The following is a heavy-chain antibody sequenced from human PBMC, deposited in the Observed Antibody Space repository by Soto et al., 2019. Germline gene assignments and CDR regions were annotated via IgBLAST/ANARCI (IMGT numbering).Heavy chain of an antibody. CDR2: IIPILGIA. V-gene: IGHV1-69*02. J-gene: IGHJ6*03. D-gene: IGHD6-6*01. CDR1: GGTFSSYT. CDR3: ATVGRSSDSNYYYYYMDV. Sequence: SVKVSCKASGGTFSSYTISWVRQAPGQGLEWMGRIIPILGIANYAQKFQGRVTITADKSTSTAYMELSSLRSEDTAVYYCATVGRSSDSNYYYYYMDVWGKGTTVTVSS.